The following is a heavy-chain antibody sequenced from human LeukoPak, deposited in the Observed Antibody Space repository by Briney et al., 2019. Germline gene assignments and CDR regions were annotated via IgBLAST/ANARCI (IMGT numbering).Heavy chain of an antibody. J-gene: IGHJ6*04. CDR3: AELGITMIGGV. V-gene: IGHV3-21*01. CDR2: ISCSSSYI. CDR1: GFTFSSYN. D-gene: IGHD3-10*02. Sequence: PGGSLRLSCAGSGFTFSSYNMNWVRQAPGKGLEWVSSISCSSSYIYYADSVKGRFTISRGNAKNSLYLQMNSLRAEDTAVYCCAELGITMIGGVWGKGATATISS.